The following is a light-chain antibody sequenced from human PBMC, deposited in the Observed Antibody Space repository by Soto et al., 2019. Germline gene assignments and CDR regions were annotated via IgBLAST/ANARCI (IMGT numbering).Light chain of an antibody. CDR2: GAS. Sequence: EIVMTQSPATLSVSPGERATLPCRAGQSVSSNLAWYQQKPGQAPRLLIYGASTRATGIPARFSGSGSGTDFTLTISRLEPEDFAVYYCQQYSTSPTFGEGTDWRL. J-gene: IGKJ5*01. V-gene: IGKV3-15*01. CDR1: QSVSSN. CDR3: QQYSTSPT.